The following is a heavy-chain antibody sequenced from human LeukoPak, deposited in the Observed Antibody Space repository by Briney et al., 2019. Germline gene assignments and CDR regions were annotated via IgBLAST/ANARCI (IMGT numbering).Heavy chain of an antibody. V-gene: IGHV3-74*01. CDR1: GFTFSKHW. J-gene: IGHJ3*02. Sequence: GGSLRLSCAASGFTFSKHWMHWVRLGSRKGLVWVSRIKYDGSYANYADSVKGRFTISRDNAKNTLYLQMNSLRAEDTAVYFCLRDKDKYSFDIWGQGTMVTVSS. CDR3: LRDKDKYSFDI. D-gene: IGHD2/OR15-2a*01. CDR2: IKYDGSYA.